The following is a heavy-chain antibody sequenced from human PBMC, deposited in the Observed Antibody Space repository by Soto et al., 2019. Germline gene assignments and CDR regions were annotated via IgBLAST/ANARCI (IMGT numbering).Heavy chain of an antibody. J-gene: IGHJ3*02. CDR3: AKDLNSGRYLSRLFDI. CDR1: GFTFSSYA. V-gene: IGHV3-23*01. D-gene: IGHD1-26*01. Sequence: GGSLRLSCAASGFTFSSYAMSWVRQAPGKGLEWVSAISGSGGSTYYADSVKGRFTISRDNSKNTLYLQMNSLRAEDTAVYYGAKDLNSGRYLSRLFDIWGQGTMVTVSS. CDR2: ISGSGGST.